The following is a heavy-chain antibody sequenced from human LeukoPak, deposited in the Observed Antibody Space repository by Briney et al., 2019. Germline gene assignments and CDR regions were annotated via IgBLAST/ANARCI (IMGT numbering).Heavy chain of an antibody. CDR3: ARGGNYYDSSGYYWSHWFDP. J-gene: IGHJ5*02. CDR2: IYYSGST. D-gene: IGHD3-22*01. V-gene: IGHV4-59*11. Sequence: SETLSLTCTVSGGSISSHYWSWIRQPPGKGLEWIGYIYYSGSTNYNPSLMSRVTISVDTSKNQFSLKLSSVTAADTAVYYCARGGNYYDSSGYYWSHWFDPWGQGTLVTVSS. CDR1: GGSISSHY.